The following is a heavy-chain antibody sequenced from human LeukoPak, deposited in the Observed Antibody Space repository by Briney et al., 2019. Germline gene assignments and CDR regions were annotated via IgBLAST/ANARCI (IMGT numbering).Heavy chain of an antibody. CDR2: ISRDGSST. CDR3: APSMAGFNWFDP. D-gene: IGHD6-19*01. V-gene: IGHV3-74*01. CDR1: ASTFSSNW. Sequence: GGSLRLSCAASASTFSSNWMHWVRQAPGKGLVWVSRISRDGSSTSYADSVKGRFTISRDNAKNTLYLQMSSLTAEDTAVYYCAPSMAGFNWFDPWGQGTLVTVSS. J-gene: IGHJ5*02.